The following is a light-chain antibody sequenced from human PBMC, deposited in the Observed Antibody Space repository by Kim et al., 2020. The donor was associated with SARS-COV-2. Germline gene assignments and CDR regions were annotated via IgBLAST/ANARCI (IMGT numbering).Light chain of an antibody. Sequence: GQSVTISCSGRSSNVGSSYVFWYQQLPGTAPRLVIYRNNERPSGVPDRFSGSKSGTSASLAISGLRSEDEADYYCAAWDDSLSGRVFGGGTKLTVL. J-gene: IGLJ2*01. CDR1: SSNVGSSY. CDR2: RNN. CDR3: AAWDDSLSGRV. V-gene: IGLV1-47*01.